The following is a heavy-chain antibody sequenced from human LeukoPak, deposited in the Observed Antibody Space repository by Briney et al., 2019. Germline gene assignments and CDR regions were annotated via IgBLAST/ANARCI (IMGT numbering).Heavy chain of an antibody. V-gene: IGHV4-59*11. CDR3: ARSERRAQKDTYYNHYYYIDV. CDR1: GGSISSHY. CDR2: IYFSGYT. D-gene: IGHD6-25*01. Sequence: SETLSLTCVLSGGSISSHYWSRIRHPPGKGLEWRGYIYFSGYTNYNTCLKTRVTISVDTSNNQFSLRLSSVTAADTAVYYCARSERRAQKDTYYNHYYYIDVWGKGTTVTVSS. J-gene: IGHJ6*03.